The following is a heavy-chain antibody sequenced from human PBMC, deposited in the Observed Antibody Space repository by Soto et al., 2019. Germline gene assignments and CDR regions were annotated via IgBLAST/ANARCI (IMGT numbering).Heavy chain of an antibody. J-gene: IGHJ4*02. V-gene: IGHV4-59*08. CDR2: VYYDGSN. Sequence: QVQLQESGPGLVKPSETLSLTCTVSGGSISNYYWSWIRQPPGKSLEWIGYVYYDGSNNYNPSLKSRVTMSVDTSKNQFSLKLSSVTAADTAVYYCARRGPGGYWTGGQCPPFDHWGQGILVTVSS. CDR1: GGSISNYY. D-gene: IGHD2-8*02. CDR3: ARRGPGGYWTGGQCPPFDH.